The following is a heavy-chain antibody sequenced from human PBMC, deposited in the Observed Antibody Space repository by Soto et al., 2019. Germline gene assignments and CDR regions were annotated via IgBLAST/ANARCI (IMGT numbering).Heavy chain of an antibody. V-gene: IGHV4-31*11. J-gene: IGHJ1*01. Sequence: PSETLSLTCAVSGGSISSGGYYLSWIRQHPGKGLEWIGYIYYSGSTYYNPSLKSRVTISVDTSKNQFSLKLSSVTAADTAVYYCAIYDSSGSRGFQHWGQGTLVTVSS. CDR1: GGSISSGGYY. CDR3: AIYDSSGSRGFQH. CDR2: IYYSGST. D-gene: IGHD3-22*01.